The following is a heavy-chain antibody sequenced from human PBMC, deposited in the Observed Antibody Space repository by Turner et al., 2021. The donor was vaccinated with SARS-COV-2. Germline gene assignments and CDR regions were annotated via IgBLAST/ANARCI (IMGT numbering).Heavy chain of an antibody. CDR2: ISGSGGST. CDR1: GFTFSSYA. D-gene: IGHD1-26*01. Sequence: EVQLLESGGGLVQPGGSLRPSCPASGFTFSSYAMSWVRQAPGKGLEWVSAISGSGGSTYYADSVKGRFTISRDNSKNTLHLQMNSLRAEDTAVYYCAKDHTKYSGSYYFDYWGQGTLVTVSS. J-gene: IGHJ4*02. CDR3: AKDHTKYSGSYYFDY. V-gene: IGHV3-23*01.